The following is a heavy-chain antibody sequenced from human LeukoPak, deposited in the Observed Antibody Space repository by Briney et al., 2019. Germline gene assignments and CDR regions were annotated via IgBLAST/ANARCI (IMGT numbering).Heavy chain of an antibody. CDR3: AMGSFGDPLAL. CDR1: GFTFSSYW. J-gene: IGHJ4*02. CDR2: FYRDGGI. V-gene: IGHV3-66*01. D-gene: IGHD3-10*01. Sequence: GGSLRLSCAASGFTFSSYWMTWVRQAPGKGLEWVSVFYRDGGIYYADSVKGRFTISRDNSKNTVYLQMNSLRVEDTAVYYCAMGSFGDPLALWGQGTLVTVSS.